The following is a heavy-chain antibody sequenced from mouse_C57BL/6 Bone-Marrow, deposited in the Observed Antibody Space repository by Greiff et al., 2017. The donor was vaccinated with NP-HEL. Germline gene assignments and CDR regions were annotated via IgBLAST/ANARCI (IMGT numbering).Heavy chain of an antibody. V-gene: IGHV1-59*01. CDR1: GYTFTSYW. CDR2: IDPSDSYT. J-gene: IGHJ4*01. D-gene: IGHD1-1*01. CDR3: ARVGYYYGSSPYAMDY. Sequence: QVQLQQPGAELVRPGTSVKLSCKASGYTFTSYWMHWVKQRPGQGLEWIGVIDPSDSYTNYNQKFKGKATLTVDTSSSTAYMQRSSLTSEDSAVYYCARVGYYYGSSPYAMDYWGQGTSVTVSS.